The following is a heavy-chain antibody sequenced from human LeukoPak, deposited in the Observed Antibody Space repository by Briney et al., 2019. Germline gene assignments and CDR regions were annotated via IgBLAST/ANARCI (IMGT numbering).Heavy chain of an antibody. V-gene: IGHV3-53*01. J-gene: IGHJ3*01. CDR3: ARGGDGYNFRFSAFDL. D-gene: IGHD5-24*01. CDR2: VYSGGST. CDR1: GFSVSSNY. Sequence: GGSLRLSCAPSGFSVSSNYMTWVRQAPGKGLEWLSVVYSGGSTYYADSVKGRFTISRDNSKNPLYLQMSSLRADDTAVYFCARGGDGYNFRFSAFDLWGQGTMVTVSS.